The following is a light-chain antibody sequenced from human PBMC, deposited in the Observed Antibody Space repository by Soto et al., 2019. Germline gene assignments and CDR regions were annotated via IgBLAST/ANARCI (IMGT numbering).Light chain of an antibody. Sequence: DVVMTQSPISLPVTLGQPASISCRSSQSLVYSDGNTYLSWFHQRPGQSPRRLIYKVSNRDSGVPDRLSGSGSDTDFTLKISRVEAEDVAVYYCMQGTHWPYTFGQGTKLEI. J-gene: IGKJ2*01. V-gene: IGKV2-30*01. CDR3: MQGTHWPYT. CDR1: QSLVYSDGNTY. CDR2: KVS.